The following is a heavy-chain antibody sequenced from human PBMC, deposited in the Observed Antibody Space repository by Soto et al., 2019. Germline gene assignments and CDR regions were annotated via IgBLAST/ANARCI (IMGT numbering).Heavy chain of an antibody. CDR3: VRERQFVRDFYYGMDV. J-gene: IGHJ6*02. CDR1: GFTFNTYS. D-gene: IGHD6-6*01. V-gene: IGHV3-21*01. CDR2: ISNTGAHI. Sequence: VHLVDSGGGLAKPGGSLRLSCAASGFTFNTYSMTWVRQAPGQGLEWVSSISNTGAHIYYADSVRGRFTISRDNAKNSLYLQMNSLTAEDTAVYYCVRERQFVRDFYYGMDVWGRGTTVTVSS.